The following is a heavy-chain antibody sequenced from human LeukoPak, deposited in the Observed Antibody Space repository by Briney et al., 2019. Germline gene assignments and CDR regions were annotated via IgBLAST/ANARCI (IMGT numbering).Heavy chain of an antibody. CDR1: GFTFSSYA. Sequence: GGSLRLSCAASGFTFSSYAMSWVRQAPGKGLEWVSAISGSGGSTYYADSVKGRFTISRDNSKSTLYLQMNSLRAEDTAVYYCGKRLTSDAGSYAADDIRGQGTLVTVSS. CDR3: GKRLTSDAGSYAADDI. J-gene: IGHJ4*02. CDR2: ISGSGGST. V-gene: IGHV3-23*01. D-gene: IGHD3-10*01.